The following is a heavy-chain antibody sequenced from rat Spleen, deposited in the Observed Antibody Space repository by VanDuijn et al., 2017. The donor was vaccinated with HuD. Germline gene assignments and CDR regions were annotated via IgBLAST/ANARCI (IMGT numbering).Heavy chain of an antibody. J-gene: IGHJ2*01. CDR1: GFTFSDYN. V-gene: IGHV5-7*01. D-gene: IGHD1-3*01. CDR3: ARRGYGSYAY. Sequence: EVQLVESGGGLVQPGRSLKLSCAASGFTFSDYNMAWVRQAPKKGLEWVATISYDGSSTYYRDSVKGRITISRDNAKSTLYLQMDSLRSEATATYYCARRGYGSYAYWGQGVMVTVSS. CDR2: ISYDGSST.